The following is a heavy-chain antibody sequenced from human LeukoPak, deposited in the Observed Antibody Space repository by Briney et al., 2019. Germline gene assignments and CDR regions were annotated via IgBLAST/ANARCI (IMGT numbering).Heavy chain of an antibody. CDR2: ISSSSNYT. Sequence: AGGSLRLSCAASGFTFSDYYMSWIRQAPGKGLEWVSYISSSSNYTNYADSVKGRFTISRDNAKNSLYLQMNSLRAEDTAVYYCASTYYDDSSGHYAYWGQGTLVTVSS. D-gene: IGHD3-22*01. J-gene: IGHJ4*02. CDR1: GFTFSDYY. V-gene: IGHV3-11*03. CDR3: ASTYYDDSSGHYAY.